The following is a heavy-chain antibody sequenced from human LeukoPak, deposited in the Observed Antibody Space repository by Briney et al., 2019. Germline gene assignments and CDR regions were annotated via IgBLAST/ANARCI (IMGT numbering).Heavy chain of an antibody. J-gene: IGHJ4*02. CDR3: ARGLYDSSGYYYDY. CDR2: ISSSSSYI. D-gene: IGHD3-22*01. CDR1: GFTFSSYS. Sequence: KTGGSLRLSCAASGFTFSSYSMNWVRQAPGKGLEWVSSISSSSSYIYYADSVKGRFTIPRDNAKNSLYLQMNSLRAEDTAVYYCARGLYDSSGYYYDYWGQGTLVTVSS. V-gene: IGHV3-21*01.